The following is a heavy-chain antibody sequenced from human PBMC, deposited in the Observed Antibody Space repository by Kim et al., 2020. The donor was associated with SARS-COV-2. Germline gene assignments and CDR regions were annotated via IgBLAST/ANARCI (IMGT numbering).Heavy chain of an antibody. CDR2: LYYTGNT. D-gene: IGHD2-15*01. CDR3: ATVGHIVLLPTSANYY. V-gene: IGHV4-39*01. CDR1: GGSISGSTYY. J-gene: IGHJ6*01. Sequence: SETLSLTCTVSGGSISGSTYYWGWIRQPPGKGLEWIGSLYYTGNTYYNPSLKNRLTISVDPSKNHFSLRLGSVTASDTAVYYCATVGHIVLLPTSANYY.